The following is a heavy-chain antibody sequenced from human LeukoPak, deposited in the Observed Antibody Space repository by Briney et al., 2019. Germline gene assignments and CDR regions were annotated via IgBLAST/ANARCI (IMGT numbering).Heavy chain of an antibody. J-gene: IGHJ4*02. CDR2: IFYDAINK. CDR3: AKGLNYYDGSGYPS. D-gene: IGHD3-22*01. CDR1: GFTFSSYT. Sequence: PGGSLRLSCAASGFTFSSYTMHWVRQAPGKGLEWVAVIFYDAINKYYADSVKGRFTISRDNSKNTLYLQMNSLRAEDTAVYYCAKGLNYYDGSGYPSWGQGTLVTVSS. V-gene: IGHV3-30-3*01.